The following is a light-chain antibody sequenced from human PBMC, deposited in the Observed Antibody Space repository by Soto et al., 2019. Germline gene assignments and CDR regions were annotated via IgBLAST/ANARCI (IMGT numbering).Light chain of an antibody. J-gene: IGKJ4*01. Sequence: DIVMTQSPDSLAVSLGERATINCKSSQSVLYSSNNENYLAWYQQKPGQPPKLLIYWASTRESGVPDRFSGSGSGTDFTLTISSPQAEDVAVYYCQQYYSTPPLTFGGGTKVEIK. CDR2: WAS. V-gene: IGKV4-1*01. CDR1: QSVLYSSNNENY. CDR3: QQYYSTPPLT.